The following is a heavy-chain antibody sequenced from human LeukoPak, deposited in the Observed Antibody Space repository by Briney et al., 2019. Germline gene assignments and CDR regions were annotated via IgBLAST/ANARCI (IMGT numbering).Heavy chain of an antibody. Sequence: SETLSLTCTVSGGSISSYYWSWIRQPPGKGLEWIGYIYYSGSTNYNPSLKSRVTISVDTSNNQFSLKLSSVTAADTAVYYWARHMGPYRGYGYGRIYYSYGMAVGGQGTTVTVP. D-gene: IGHD5-18*01. CDR2: IYYSGST. J-gene: IGHJ6*02. CDR3: ARHMGPYRGYGYGRIYYSYGMAV. CDR1: GGSISSYY. V-gene: IGHV4-59*08.